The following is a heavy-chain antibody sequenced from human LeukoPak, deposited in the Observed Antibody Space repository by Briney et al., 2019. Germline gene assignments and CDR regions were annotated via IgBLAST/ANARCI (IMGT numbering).Heavy chain of an antibody. CDR2: INMYGGST. CDR3: ARDPPLRSSYYHMDV. V-gene: IGHV3-20*04. Sequence: PSGSLRLSCAASGFRFGDYGMSWVRQAPGKGLEWVSGINMYGGSTGYGDSVKGRFTISRDNVKNSLYLDMNSLRADDTALYYCARDPPLRSSYYHMDVWGKGTTVTVSS. CDR1: GFRFGDYG. D-gene: IGHD3-10*01. J-gene: IGHJ6*03.